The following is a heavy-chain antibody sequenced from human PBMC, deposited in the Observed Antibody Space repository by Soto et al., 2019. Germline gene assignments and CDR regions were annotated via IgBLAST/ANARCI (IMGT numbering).Heavy chain of an antibody. CDR1: GFTFSSYA. V-gene: IGHV3-23*01. CDR2: ISGSGGNT. D-gene: IGHD2-8*01. CDR3: VRRGYCTSPDCYGDGSPQFDH. J-gene: IGHJ4*02. Sequence: EVELLESGGGLVQPGGSLRLSCAASGFTFSSYAMSWVRQAPGKGLEWVSAISGSGGNTYFADSVKGRFTISRDNFKNTLFVHMNSQRAEDTAIYYCVRRGYCTSPDCYGDGSPQFDHWGQGTLVTVSS.